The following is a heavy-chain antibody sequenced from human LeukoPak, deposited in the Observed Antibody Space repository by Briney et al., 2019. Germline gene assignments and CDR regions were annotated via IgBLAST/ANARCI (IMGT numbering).Heavy chain of an antibody. Sequence: GGSPRLSCAASGFRFSSQEMAWVRQAPGKGLEWVSYLSKDGRTIYYTDSVKGRFTISSDNTRNSLFLQLNSLRADDTGFYYCARGSYTGFDLYFDSWGQGTLVTISS. D-gene: IGHD5-12*01. CDR2: LSKDGRTI. CDR1: GFRFSSQE. CDR3: ARGSYTGFDLYFDS. J-gene: IGHJ4*02. V-gene: IGHV3-48*03.